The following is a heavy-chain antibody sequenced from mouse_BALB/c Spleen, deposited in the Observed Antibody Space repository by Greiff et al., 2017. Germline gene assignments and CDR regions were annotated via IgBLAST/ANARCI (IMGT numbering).Heavy chain of an antibody. J-gene: IGHJ4*01. Sequence: QVQLKESGPGLVAPSQSLSITCTVSGFSLTSYGVHWVRQPPGKGLEWLGVIWAGGSTNYNSALMSRLSISKDNSKSQVFLKMNSLQTDDTAMYYCARDYYGRDYAMDYWGQGTSVTVSS. D-gene: IGHD1-1*01. CDR3: ARDYYGRDYAMDY. V-gene: IGHV2-9*02. CDR2: IWAGGST. CDR1: GFSLTSYG.